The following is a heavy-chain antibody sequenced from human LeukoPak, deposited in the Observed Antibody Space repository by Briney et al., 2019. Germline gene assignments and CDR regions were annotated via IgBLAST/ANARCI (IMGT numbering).Heavy chain of an antibody. Sequence: ASVKVSCKASGYTFTSYGISWVRQAPGQGLEWMGWINPNSGGTNYAQKFQGRVTMTRDTSISTAYMELSRLRSDDTAVYYCARDRYDFWSGQGWFDPWGQGTLVTVSS. V-gene: IGHV1-2*02. D-gene: IGHD3-3*01. J-gene: IGHJ5*02. CDR2: INPNSGGT. CDR3: ARDRYDFWSGQGWFDP. CDR1: GYTFTSYG.